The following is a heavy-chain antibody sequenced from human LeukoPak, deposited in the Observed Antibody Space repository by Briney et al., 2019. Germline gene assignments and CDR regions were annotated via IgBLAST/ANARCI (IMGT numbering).Heavy chain of an antibody. J-gene: IGHJ5*02. CDR2: INPNSGST. V-gene: IGHV1-2*02. Sequence: ASVKVSCKAPGYIFAAHYLHWVRQAPGQGLEWMGWINPNSGSTDYAQKFQGRVIMTRDLSISTSYMELSSLRSDDTAVYYCARNFHEGRRYDSRGYRNDEPFAPWGQGTLVTVSS. CDR3: ARNFHEGRRYDSRGYRNDEPFAP. D-gene: IGHD3-22*01. CDR1: GYIFAAHY.